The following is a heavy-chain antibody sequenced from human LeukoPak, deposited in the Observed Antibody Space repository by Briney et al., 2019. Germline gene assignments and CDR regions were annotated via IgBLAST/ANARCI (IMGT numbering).Heavy chain of an antibody. J-gene: IGHJ4*02. CDR2: IGHDGSGA. V-gene: IGHV3-74*01. CDR3: ARYQQTGYESDY. CDR1: GFPFNNYW. Sequence: GGSLRLSSAASGFPFNNYWMHWVRQSPGKGLICVARIGHDGSGAGYADSVKGRFTISRDNAKSTLYLQMNSLRAEDTAVYYCARYQQTGYESDYWGQGTLVTVSS. D-gene: IGHD5-12*01.